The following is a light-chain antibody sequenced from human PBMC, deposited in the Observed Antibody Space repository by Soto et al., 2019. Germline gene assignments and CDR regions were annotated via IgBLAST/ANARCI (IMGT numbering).Light chain of an antibody. CDR1: QSVGSN. CDR3: QQYYNWPPGT. J-gene: IGKJ2*02. CDR2: GAS. V-gene: IGKV3-15*01. Sequence: EIVMTQSPATLSVSPGERATLSCRASQSVGSNLAWYQQKPGQAPRLLIYGASTRATGIPATFSGSGSGTEFTLTISSLQSEHFAVYYCQQYYNWPPGTFGQGTKLEIK.